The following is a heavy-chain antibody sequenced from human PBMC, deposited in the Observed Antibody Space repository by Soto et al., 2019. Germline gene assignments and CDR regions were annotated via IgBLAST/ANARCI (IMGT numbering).Heavy chain of an antibody. CDR2: INHSGST. D-gene: IGHD3-10*01. J-gene: IGHJ5*02. CDR3: ARGKGIVLWFGAHNWFDP. Sequence: QVQLQQWGAGLLKPSETLSLTCAVYGGSFSGYYWSWIRQPPGKGLEWIGEINHSGSTNYNPSLESRVSMSVDPSTNQLSLTLISVTAADAAVYYGARGKGIVLWFGAHNWFDPWGQGTLVTVSS. V-gene: IGHV4-34*01. CDR1: GGSFSGYY.